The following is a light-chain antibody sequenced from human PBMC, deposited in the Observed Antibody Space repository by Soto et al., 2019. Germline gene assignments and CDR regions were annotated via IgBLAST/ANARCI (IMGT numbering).Light chain of an antibody. CDR2: GAS. CDR1: QSVSSTY. CDR3: QLYGSSPPRT. V-gene: IGKV3-20*01. J-gene: IGKJ1*01. Sequence: EIVLTQSPGTLSLSPGERATLSCRASQSVSSTYLGWYQQKPGQAPRLLIYGASSRATGIPDRFSGSGSGTDFTLTIARLEPEDFAVYYCQLYGSSPPRTFDHGTKVDIK.